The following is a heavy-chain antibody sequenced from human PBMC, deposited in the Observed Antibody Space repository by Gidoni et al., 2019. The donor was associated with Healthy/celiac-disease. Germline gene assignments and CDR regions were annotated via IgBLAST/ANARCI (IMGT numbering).Heavy chain of an antibody. CDR3: ARVVVVPAAKRSNYYYGMDV. Sequence: QVQLQQWGAGMLKPSETLSLTCAVYGGSFSGYSWSWLRQPPGKGLEWIGEINHSGSTNYNPSLKSRVTISVDTSKNQFSLKLSSVTAADTAVYYCARVVVVPAAKRSNYYYGMDVWGQGTTVTVSS. CDR2: INHSGST. D-gene: IGHD2-2*01. CDR1: GGSFSGYS. J-gene: IGHJ6*02. V-gene: IGHV4-34*01.